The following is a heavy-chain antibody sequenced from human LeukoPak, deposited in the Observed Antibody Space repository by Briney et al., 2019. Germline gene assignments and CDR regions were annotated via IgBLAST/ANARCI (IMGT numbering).Heavy chain of an antibody. V-gene: IGHV4-34*01. D-gene: IGHD3-16*02. Sequence: PSETLSLTCAVYGGSFSGDDLTWIRQPPGKGLECIGEVNHSGSTNYNPSLKSRVTISVDTSKNQFSLKLNSVTAADTAVYYCATRSFRWRVYDYWGQGTPVTVSS. CDR2: VNHSGST. CDR1: GGSFSGDD. CDR3: ATRSFRWRVYDY. J-gene: IGHJ4*02.